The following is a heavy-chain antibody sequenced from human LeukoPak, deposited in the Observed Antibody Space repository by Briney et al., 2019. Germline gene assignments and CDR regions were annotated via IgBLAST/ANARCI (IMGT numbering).Heavy chain of an antibody. CDR3: AKTIGSYPPYYFDY. J-gene: IGHJ4*02. V-gene: IGHV3-30*18. Sequence: PGGSLRLSCAASGFTFSSYGMHWVRQAPGKGLEWVAVISYDGSNKYYADSVQGRFTISRDNSKNTLYLQMNSLRAEDTAVYYCAKTIGSYPPYYFDYWGQGTLVTVSS. D-gene: IGHD1-26*01. CDR1: GFTFSSYG. CDR2: ISYDGSNK.